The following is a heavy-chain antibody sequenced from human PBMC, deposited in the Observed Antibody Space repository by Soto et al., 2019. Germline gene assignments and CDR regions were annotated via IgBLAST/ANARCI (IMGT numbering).Heavy chain of an antibody. Sequence: EVQLVESGGGLVQPGGSLRLSCEASGFTFSSYWMHWVRQTPGKGLVWVSRINSDGSTTTYADSVKGRFTISRDTAKNMLYLRVHSLRAEDTDIYYCVTGVYHVIDVWGPGTAVTVSS. V-gene: IGHV3-74*01. CDR1: GFTFSSYW. CDR3: VTGVYHVIDV. J-gene: IGHJ6*02. CDR2: INSDGSTT.